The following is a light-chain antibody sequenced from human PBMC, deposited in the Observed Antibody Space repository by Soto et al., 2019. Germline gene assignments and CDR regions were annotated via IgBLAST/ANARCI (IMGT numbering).Light chain of an antibody. CDR1: QSISSW. CDR2: DAS. J-gene: IGKJ1*01. Sequence: DIQMTQSPSTLSASVGDRVTITCRASQSISSWLAWYQQKPGKAPKLLIYDASSLESGVPSRFSGSGSATEFTLTIISLQPDDFATYYCQQYNSYWTFGQGTKVDIK. CDR3: QQYNSYWT. V-gene: IGKV1-5*01.